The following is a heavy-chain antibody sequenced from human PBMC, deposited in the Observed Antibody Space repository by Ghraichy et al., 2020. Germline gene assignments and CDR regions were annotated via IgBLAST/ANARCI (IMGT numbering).Heavy chain of an antibody. CDR1: GGSISSGDW. D-gene: IGHD3-22*01. J-gene: IGHJ4*02. CDR2: IHHGGNT. Sequence: SETLSLTCAVSGGSISSGDWWSWVRQPPGKGLEWIGEIHHGGNTNYNPSLKSRVTISVDKSKNQFSLRLSSVTAADTAVYHCVRNGYYALEYWGQGTLVTVSS. CDR3: VRNGYYALEY. V-gene: IGHV4-4*02.